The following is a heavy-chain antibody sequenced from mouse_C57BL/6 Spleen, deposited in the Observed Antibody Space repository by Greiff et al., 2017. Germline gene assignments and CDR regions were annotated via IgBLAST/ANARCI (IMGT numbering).Heavy chain of an antibody. V-gene: IGHV1-22*01. CDR3: ARRYYYGSSPLLEYFDV. CDR2: INPNNGGT. CDR1: GYTFTDYN. Sequence: VQLQQSGPELVKPGASVKMSCKASGYTFTDYNMHWVKQSHGKSLEWIGYINPNNGGTSYNQKFKGKATLTVNKSSSTAYMELRSLTSEDSAVYYCARRYYYGSSPLLEYFDVWGTGTTVTVSS. J-gene: IGHJ1*03. D-gene: IGHD1-1*01.